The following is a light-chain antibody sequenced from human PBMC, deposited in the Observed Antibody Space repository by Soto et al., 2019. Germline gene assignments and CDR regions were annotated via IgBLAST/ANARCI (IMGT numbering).Light chain of an antibody. CDR1: QYINTR. J-gene: IGKJ1*01. CDR2: QTS. Sequence: EILLTQSPATLASFPGDRVTLSCGASQYINTRLAWYQHRPGQAPRLLIYQTSIRAAGIPARFSASGTGTDFTLTISDVQPEDFAVYYCHQRQSWPRTFGQGTKVDIK. V-gene: IGKV3-11*01. CDR3: HQRQSWPRT.